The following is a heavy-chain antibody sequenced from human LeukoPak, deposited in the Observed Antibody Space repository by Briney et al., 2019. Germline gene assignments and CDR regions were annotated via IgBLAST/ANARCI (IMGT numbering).Heavy chain of an antibody. J-gene: IGHJ4*02. CDR2: IKSKTDGGTT. D-gene: IGHD1-26*01. Sequence: GGSLRLSCAASGFTFSNAWMSWVRQAPGKGLEWVGRIKSKTDGGTTDYAAPVKGRFTISRDDSKNTLYLQMNSLKTEDTAVYCCTTIQEWELDYFDYWGQGTLVTVSS. CDR3: TTIQEWELDYFDY. CDR1: GFTFSNAW. V-gene: IGHV3-15*01.